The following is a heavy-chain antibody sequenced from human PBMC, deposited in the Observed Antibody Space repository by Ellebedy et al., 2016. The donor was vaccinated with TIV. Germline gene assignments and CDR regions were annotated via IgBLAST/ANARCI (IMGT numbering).Heavy chain of an antibody. D-gene: IGHD1-26*01. CDR1: GGSVDNSAHY. J-gene: IGHJ4*02. Sequence: MPSETLSLTCTVSGGSVDNSAHYWTWVRQPPGKGLQWIANIYYSGSTYYNPSLKSPVTISLNTSKNQFSLRLTSVTAADTAVYYCAIDPKVGPTPYYFDSWGQGTLVTVSS. CDR3: AIDPKVGPTPYYFDS. CDR2: IYYSGST. V-gene: IGHV4-39*07.